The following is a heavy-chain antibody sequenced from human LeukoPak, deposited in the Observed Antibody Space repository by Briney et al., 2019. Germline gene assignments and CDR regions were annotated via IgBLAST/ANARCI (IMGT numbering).Heavy chain of an antibody. CDR1: GFTFSSYG. CDR3: ANGLVVVTAAPHFDY. CDR2: IRYDGSNK. J-gene: IGHJ4*02. V-gene: IGHV3-30*02. D-gene: IGHD2-21*02. Sequence: GGSPRLSCAASGFTFSSYGMHWVRQAPGKGLECVAFIRYDGSNKYYADSVKGRFTISRDNSKNTLYLQMNSLRAEDTAVYYCANGLVVVTAAPHFDYWGQGTLVTVSS.